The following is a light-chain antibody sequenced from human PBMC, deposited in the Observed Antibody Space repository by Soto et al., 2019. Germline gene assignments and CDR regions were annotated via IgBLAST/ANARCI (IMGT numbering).Light chain of an antibody. CDR2: LNSDGSH. V-gene: IGLV4-69*01. CDR3: QTWGTGIVV. CDR1: SGHSSYA. J-gene: IGLJ2*01. Sequence: QPVLTQSPSASASLGASVKLTCTLSSGHSSYAIAWYQQQPEKGPRYLMKLNSDGSHSKGDGIPDRFSGSSSGAERYLVISSLQSEDEADYYCQTWGTGIVVFGGGTKLTVL.